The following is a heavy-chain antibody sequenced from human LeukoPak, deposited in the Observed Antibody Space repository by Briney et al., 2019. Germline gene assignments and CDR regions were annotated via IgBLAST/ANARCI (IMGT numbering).Heavy chain of an antibody. CDR2: IYSGGST. Sequence: GGSLRLSCAASGFTVSSNYMSWVRQAPGKGLEWVSFIYSGGSTYYADSVKGRFTISRDNSKNTLYLQVNSLRAEDTAVYYCATSRPGDGYNYFSYYYYYYMDVWGKGGTVTVSS. D-gene: IGHD5-24*01. CDR1: GFTVSSNY. J-gene: IGHJ6*03. CDR3: ATSRPGDGYNYFSYYYYYYMDV. V-gene: IGHV3-53*01.